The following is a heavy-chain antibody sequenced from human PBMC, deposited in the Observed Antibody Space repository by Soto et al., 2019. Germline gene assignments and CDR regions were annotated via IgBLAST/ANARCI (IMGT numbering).Heavy chain of an antibody. D-gene: IGHD3-22*01. V-gene: IGHV1-46*01. CDR3: ARDGYDSSALGYYYGMDV. CDR1: GYTFTSHY. CDR2: INPSGGST. Sequence: ASVKVSCKASGYTFTSHYMHWVRQAPGQGLEWMGIINPSGGSTSYAQKFQGRVTMTRDTSTSTVYMELSSLRSEDTAVYYCARDGYDSSALGYYYGMDVWGQGTTVTV. J-gene: IGHJ6*02.